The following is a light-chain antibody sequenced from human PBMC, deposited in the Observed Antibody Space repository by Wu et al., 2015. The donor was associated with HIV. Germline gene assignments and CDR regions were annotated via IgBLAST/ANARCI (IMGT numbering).Light chain of an antibody. CDR2: AAS. J-gene: IGKJ2*03. V-gene: IGKV1-NL1*01. CDR1: QAIRNS. Sequence: DIQLTQSPSSPSASVGDKVTLTCRASQAIRNSVAWLQQRPGQAPKLLLYAASTLESGVPSRFSGTGYGTDFTLTISGLQPEDFAIYYCQQHSSIPFSFGQGTRLDIK. CDR3: QQHSSIPFS.